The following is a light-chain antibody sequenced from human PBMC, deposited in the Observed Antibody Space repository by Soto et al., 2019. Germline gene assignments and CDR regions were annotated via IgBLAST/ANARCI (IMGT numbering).Light chain of an antibody. V-gene: IGLV2-14*01. J-gene: IGLJ1*01. CDR3: SSYSIRTAYL. CDR2: EVS. CDR1: SSDVGGYDY. Sequence: LTQPASVSGSPGQSITISCTGTSSDVGGYDYVSWYQLHPGKAPKLMVFEVSNRPSGVSYRFSGSKSGNTASLTISGLQAEDEADYFCSSYSIRTAYLFGTGTKVTVL.